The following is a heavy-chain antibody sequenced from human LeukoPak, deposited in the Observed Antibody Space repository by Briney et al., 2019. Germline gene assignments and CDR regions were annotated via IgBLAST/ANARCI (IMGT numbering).Heavy chain of an antibody. V-gene: IGHV3-48*01. CDR3: ARAKGTYFDY. J-gene: IGHJ4*02. CDR2: ISASGSNI. CDR1: GFPLSSYS. D-gene: IGHD1-1*01. Sequence: GGSLRLSCTVSGFPLSSYSMNWFRQAPGKGLEWVAYISASGSNIYYVDSVIGRFTVSRDNPKSSLFLQMNSPRAEDTAVYYCARAKGTYFDYWGQGALVTVSS.